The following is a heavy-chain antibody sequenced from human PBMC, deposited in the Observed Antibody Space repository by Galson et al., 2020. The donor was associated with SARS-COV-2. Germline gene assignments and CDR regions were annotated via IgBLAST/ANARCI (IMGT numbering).Heavy chain of an antibody. Sequence: GGSLRLSCAASGFNFSSHDMHWVRKIRGKGLEWVSGIEADGRTYYPDSVKGRFTIARDNAKNSLYLQMNSLTAGDTAVYYCARDDNSRGMGAFDIWGRGTMVTVSS. J-gene: IGHJ3*02. D-gene: IGHD1-26*01. V-gene: IGHV3-13*04. CDR2: IEADGRT. CDR1: GFNFSSHD. CDR3: ARDDNSRGMGAFDI.